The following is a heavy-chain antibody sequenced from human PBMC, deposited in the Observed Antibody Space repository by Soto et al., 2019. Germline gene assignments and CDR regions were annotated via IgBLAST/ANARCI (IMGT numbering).Heavy chain of an antibody. J-gene: IGHJ6*02. CDR3: ARVENYDILTGYYPTSYYYYYYGMDV. CDR1: GYSFTSYW. Sequence: GESLKISCKGSGYSFTSYWIGWVRQMPGKGLEWMGIIYPGDSDTRYSPSFQGQVTISADKSISTAYLQWSSLKASDTAMYYCARVENYDILTGYYPTSYYYYYYGMDVWGQGTTVTVSS. CDR2: IYPGDSDT. D-gene: IGHD3-9*01. V-gene: IGHV5-51*01.